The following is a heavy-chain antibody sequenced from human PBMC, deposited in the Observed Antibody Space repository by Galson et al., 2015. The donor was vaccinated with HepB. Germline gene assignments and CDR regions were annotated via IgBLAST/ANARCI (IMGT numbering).Heavy chain of an antibody. CDR1: GYTFTSYA. CDR3: AREAGTTSADYYYGMDV. J-gene: IGHJ6*02. V-gene: IGHV1-3*01. Sequence: SVKVSCKASGYTFTSYAMHWVRQAPGQRLEWTGWINAGNGNTKYSQKFQGRVTITRDTSASTAYMELSSLRSEDTAVYYCAREAGTTSADYYYGMDVWGQGTTVTVSS. D-gene: IGHD1-1*01. CDR2: INAGNGNT.